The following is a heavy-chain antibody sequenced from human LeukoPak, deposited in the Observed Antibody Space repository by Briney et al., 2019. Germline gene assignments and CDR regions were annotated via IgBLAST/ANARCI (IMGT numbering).Heavy chain of an antibody. D-gene: IGHD1-26*01. V-gene: IGHV1-69*13. CDR1: GGSFSNSV. CDR2: IMPIFGSA. CDR3: ARDTHSAGSDYMDV. Sequence: SVKVSCKASGGSFSNSVINWVRQAPGQGLEWMGGIMPIFGSAKYAQKFQGRVTITAEESTNTAYMEMSSLRSEDTGVYYCARDTHSAGSDYMDVWGKGTTVTVSS. J-gene: IGHJ6*03.